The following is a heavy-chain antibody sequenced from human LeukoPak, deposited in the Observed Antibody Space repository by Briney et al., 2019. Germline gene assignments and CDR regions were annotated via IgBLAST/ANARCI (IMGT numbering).Heavy chain of an antibody. CDR1: GYTFTGYY. CDR2: INPNSGGT. CDR3: ARSYYDFWSGYYDY. D-gene: IGHD3-3*01. Sequence: ASVKVSCKASGYTFTGYYMHWVRQAPGQGLEWMGWINPNSGGTNYAQKFQGRVTMTRDTSISTAYMELSRLRSDDTAVYYCARSYYDFWSGYYDYWGQGTLVTVSS. J-gene: IGHJ4*02. V-gene: IGHV1-2*02.